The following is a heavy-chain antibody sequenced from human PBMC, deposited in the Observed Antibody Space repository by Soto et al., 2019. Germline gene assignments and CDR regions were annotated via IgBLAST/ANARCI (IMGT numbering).Heavy chain of an antibody. CDR1: GGTFSSHA. V-gene: IGHV1-69*01. Sequence: QVQLVQSGAEVRAPGSSVKVSCKASGGTFSSHAISWVRQAPGRGLEWGGGIIPIFGTPNYAQRFQDRVTITADESTSTVYLELISLRSDDTAVFYCARVGQPVYYYYGMDVWGQGTTVTVSS. CDR3: ARVGQPVYYYYGMDV. CDR2: IIPIFGTP. J-gene: IGHJ6*02. D-gene: IGHD5-18*01.